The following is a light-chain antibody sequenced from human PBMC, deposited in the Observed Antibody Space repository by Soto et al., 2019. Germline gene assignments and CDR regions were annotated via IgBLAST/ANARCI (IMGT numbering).Light chain of an antibody. Sequence: QPVLTQPPLVSGTPGQGVTISCSGSTSNIGENSVGWFQQLPGTAPKVVIYVTNKRPSGVPDRFSGSKSGTSAYLAISGLQSEDEADYYCAAWDGSLNGHVFGTGTKVTVL. CDR1: TSNIGENS. CDR3: AAWDGSLNGHV. CDR2: VTN. J-gene: IGLJ1*01. V-gene: IGLV1-44*01.